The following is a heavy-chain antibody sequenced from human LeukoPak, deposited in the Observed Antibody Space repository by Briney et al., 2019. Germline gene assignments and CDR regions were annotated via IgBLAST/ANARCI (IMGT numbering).Heavy chain of an antibody. CDR3: ARAGTAYYYYNYIDV. CDR2: IYHTGRT. D-gene: IGHD1-7*01. J-gene: IGHJ6*03. V-gene: IGHV4-4*02. CDR1: GDSMTSNNW. Sequence: SETLSLTCAVSGDSMTSNNWWSWVRQPPGKGLEWIGDIYHTGRTNYKPSLKSRVTISVGTSKNQFSLKLSSVTAADTAVYYCARAGTAYYYYNYIDVWGKGTTVTVSS.